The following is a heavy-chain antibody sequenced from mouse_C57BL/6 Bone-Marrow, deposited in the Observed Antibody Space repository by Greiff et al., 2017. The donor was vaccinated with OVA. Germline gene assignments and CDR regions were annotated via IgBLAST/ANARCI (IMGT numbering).Heavy chain of an antibody. J-gene: IGHJ1*03. CDR2: ISDGGSYT. CDR1: GFTFSSYA. Sequence: DVMLVESGGGLVKPGGSLKLSCAASGFTFSSYAMSWVRQTPEKRLEWVATISDGGSYTYYPDNVKGRFTISRDNAKNNLYLQMSHLKSEDTAMYYCARDPHYYGSSPWYFDVWGTGTTVTVSS. CDR3: ARDPHYYGSSPWYFDV. D-gene: IGHD1-1*01. V-gene: IGHV5-4*01.